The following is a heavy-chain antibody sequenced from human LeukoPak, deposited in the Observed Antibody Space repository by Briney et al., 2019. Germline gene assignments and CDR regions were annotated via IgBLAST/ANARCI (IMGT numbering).Heavy chain of an antibody. V-gene: IGHV4-38-2*02. J-gene: IGHJ6*03. Sequence: PSETLSLTCTVSGYSISGDYYWGWIRQPPGKGLEWIGNIHHSGSTYYNPSLKSRVTISVDTSKNQFSLKLSSVTAADTAVYYCASGPTPRSTVTSLSYYYMDVWGKGTTVTVSS. CDR1: GYSISGDYY. D-gene: IGHD4-11*01. CDR3: ASGPTPRSTVTSLSYYYMDV. CDR2: IHHSGST.